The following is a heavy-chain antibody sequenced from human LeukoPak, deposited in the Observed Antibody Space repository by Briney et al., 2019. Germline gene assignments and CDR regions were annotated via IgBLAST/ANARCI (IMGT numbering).Heavy chain of an antibody. J-gene: IGHJ4*02. D-gene: IGHD2-2*01. Sequence: GESLKISCKGSGYSFTSYWIGWVRQMPGKGLEWMGIIYPGDSGTRYSPSFQGQVTISADKSISTAYLQWSSLKASDTAMYYCARGHIGYCSSTSCSKGGWDYWGQGTLVTVSS. CDR2: IYPGDSGT. CDR3: ARGHIGYCSSTSCSKGGWDY. V-gene: IGHV5-51*01. CDR1: GYSFTSYW.